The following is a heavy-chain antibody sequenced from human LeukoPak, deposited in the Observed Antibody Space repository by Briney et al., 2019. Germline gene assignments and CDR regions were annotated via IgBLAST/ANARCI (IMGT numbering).Heavy chain of an antibody. CDR3: AIIGGPSRWYHYFDY. CDR1: GYTFTSYA. D-gene: IGHD6-13*01. V-gene: IGHV7-4-1*02. Sequence: GASVKVSCKASGYTFTSYAMNRVRQAPGQGLEWMGWINTNTGNPTSAQAFTGRFVFSLDTSVSTAYLQISSLKAEDTAVYYCAIIGGPSRWYHYFDYWGQGTLVTVSS. J-gene: IGHJ4*02. CDR2: INTNTGNP.